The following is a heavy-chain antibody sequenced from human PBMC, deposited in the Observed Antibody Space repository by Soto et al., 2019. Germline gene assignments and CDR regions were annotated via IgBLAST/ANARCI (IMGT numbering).Heavy chain of an antibody. D-gene: IGHD4-17*01. J-gene: IGHJ6*02. V-gene: IGHV3-33*01. Sequence: QVQLVESGGGVVQPGRSLRLSCAASGFTFSSYGMHWVRQAPGKGLEWVAVIWYDGSNKYYADSVKGRFTISRDNSKNTLYLQMNSLRAEDTAVYYCARDLDYDGAYYYGMDVWGQGTTVTVSS. CDR3: ARDLDYDGAYYYGMDV. CDR1: GFTFSSYG. CDR2: IWYDGSNK.